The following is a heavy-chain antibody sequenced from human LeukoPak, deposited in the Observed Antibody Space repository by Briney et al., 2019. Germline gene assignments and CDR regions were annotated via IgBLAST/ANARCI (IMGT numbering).Heavy chain of an antibody. J-gene: IGHJ5*02. CDR3: ARVYCSRTSCYNWFDP. Sequence: SVKVSCKASGYTFSSYAFRWVRQAPGQGLEWMGRIIPILGIANYAQKFQGRVTITADKSTSTAYMELSSLRSEDTAMYYCARVYCSRTSCYNWFDPWGQGTLVTVSS. CDR1: GYTFSSYA. D-gene: IGHD2-2*01. CDR2: IIPILGIA. V-gene: IGHV1-69*04.